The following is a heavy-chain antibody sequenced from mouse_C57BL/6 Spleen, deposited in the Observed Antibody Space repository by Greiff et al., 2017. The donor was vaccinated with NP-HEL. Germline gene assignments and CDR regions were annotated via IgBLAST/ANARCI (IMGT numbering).Heavy chain of an antibody. V-gene: IGHV1-59*01. CDR2: IDPSDSYT. CDR3: ARYYYGSRGYAMDY. CDR1: GYTFTSYW. J-gene: IGHJ4*01. Sequence: QVHVKQPGAELVRPGTSVKLSCKASGYTFTSYWMHWVKQRPGQGLEWIGVIDPSDSYTNYNQKFKGKATLTVDTSSSTAYMQLSSLTSEDSAVYYCARYYYGSRGYAMDYWGQGTSVTVSS. D-gene: IGHD1-1*01.